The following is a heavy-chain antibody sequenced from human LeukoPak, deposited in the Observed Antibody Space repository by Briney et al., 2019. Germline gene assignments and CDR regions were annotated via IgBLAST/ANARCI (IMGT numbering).Heavy chain of an antibody. CDR1: GYGFTSYW. D-gene: IGHD4-17*01. CDR2: IHPGDSET. J-gene: IGHJ4*02. V-gene: IGHV5-51*01. CDR3: ARLGNYGDYGDY. Sequence: GESLKISCTGSGYGFTSYWIGWVRQTPGTGLEYMGIIHPGDSETKYSPSFQGQVTISADGSRTTAFLQWSSLKASDTAMYYCARLGNYGDYGDYWGQGTLVTVSP.